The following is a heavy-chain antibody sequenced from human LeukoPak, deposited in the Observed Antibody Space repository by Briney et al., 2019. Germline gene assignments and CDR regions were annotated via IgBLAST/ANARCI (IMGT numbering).Heavy chain of an antibody. V-gene: IGHV4-39*01. CDR3: ARQSYSSSWGSYYFDY. J-gene: IGHJ4*02. CDR1: GGSISTTNYY. CDR2: MYYNGST. Sequence: PSETLSLTCTVSGGSISTTNYYWGWIRQPPGKGLEWIGSMYYNGSTYYNPSLKSRVTISVDTSKNQFSLKLSSVTAADTAVFYCARQSYSSSWGSYYFDYWGQGTLVTVSS. D-gene: IGHD6-13*01.